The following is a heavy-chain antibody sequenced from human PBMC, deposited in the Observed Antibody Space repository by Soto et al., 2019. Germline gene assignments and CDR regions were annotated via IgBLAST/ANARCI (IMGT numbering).Heavy chain of an antibody. CDR2: IYNHGQI. CDR3: VKKEEYDHVWGKSPLD. V-gene: IGHV3-53*01. CDR1: GFIVSRSH. Sequence: GGSLRLSCVVSGFIVSRSHMMWVRQAPGKGLEGVSVIYNHGQINYVDPVKGRFTIARDNSKNTIYLQMNSLKVEDTAVYYCVKKEEYDHVWGKSPLDWGQGTLVTVSS. J-gene: IGHJ4*03. D-gene: IGHD3-16*01.